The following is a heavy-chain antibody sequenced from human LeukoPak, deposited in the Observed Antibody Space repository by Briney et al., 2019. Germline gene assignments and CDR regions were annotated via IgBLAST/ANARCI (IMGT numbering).Heavy chain of an antibody. D-gene: IGHD3-22*01. CDR1: GDSISSSNW. V-gene: IGHV4-4*02. CDR3: ARVPYYYDSSGYYPMRVDY. CDR2: IYHSGST. Sequence: SETLSLTCAVSGDSISSSNWWSWVRQPPGKGLEWIGEIYHSGSTNYNPSLKSRVTISVDKSKNQFSLKLSSVTAADTAVYYCARVPYYYDSSGYYPMRVDYWGQGTLVTVSS. J-gene: IGHJ4*02.